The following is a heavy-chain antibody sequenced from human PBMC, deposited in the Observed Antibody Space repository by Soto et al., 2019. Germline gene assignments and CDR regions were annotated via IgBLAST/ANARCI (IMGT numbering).Heavy chain of an antibody. CDR3: ASGCCSSGCRVFAY. V-gene: IGHV3-30*02. D-gene: IGHD2-2*01. CDR1: GFTFSDYG. J-gene: IGHJ4*02. CDR2: TVSDGRSR. Sequence: GGSLRLSXAASGFTFSDYGMHWVRQAPGKGLEWVAFTVSDGRSRNYADSVRGRFTISRDNSMNTLYLEMNSLRVEDTAVYYCASGCCSSGCRVFAYWGQGTPVTVSS.